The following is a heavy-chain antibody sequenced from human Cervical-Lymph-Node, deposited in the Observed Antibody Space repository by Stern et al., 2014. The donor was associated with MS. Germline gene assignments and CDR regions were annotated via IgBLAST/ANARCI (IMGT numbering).Heavy chain of an antibody. CDR1: GFTVSSNY. J-gene: IGHJ5*02. Sequence: EVQLVESGGGLVQPGGSLRLSCAASGFTVSSNYMSWVRQAPGKGLEWVSVIYSGGSTYYADSVKGRFTISRDNSKNTLYLQMNSLRAEDTAVYYCARETSSGWRHTGPNWFDPWGQGTLVTVSS. V-gene: IGHV3-66*01. CDR3: ARETSSGWRHTGPNWFDP. CDR2: IYSGGST. D-gene: IGHD6-19*01.